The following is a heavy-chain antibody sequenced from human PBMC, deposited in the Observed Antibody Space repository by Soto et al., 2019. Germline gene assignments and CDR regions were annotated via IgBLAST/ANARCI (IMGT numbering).Heavy chain of an antibody. D-gene: IGHD4-17*01. V-gene: IGHV4-34*01. CDR1: GGSFSGYY. CDR2: INHSGST. J-gene: IGHJ4*02. Sequence: SETLSLTCAVYGGSFSGYYWSWIRQPPGKGLEWIGEINHSGSTNYNPSLKSRVTTSVDTSKNQFSLKLSSVTAADTAVYYCAPDYGDYAFDYWGQGTLVTVSS. CDR3: APDYGDYAFDY.